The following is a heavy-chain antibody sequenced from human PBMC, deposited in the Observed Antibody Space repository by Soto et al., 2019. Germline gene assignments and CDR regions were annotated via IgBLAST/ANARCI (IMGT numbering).Heavy chain of an antibody. D-gene: IGHD4-4*01. CDR3: AREGINNYNEYYFDS. J-gene: IGHJ4*02. CDR1: GFTFSSYS. CDR2: ISGSGNYT. Sequence: EVQLVESGGGLVKPGGSLRLSCAASGFTFSSYSMNWVCQAPGKGLEWVSSISGSGNYTHYADFLRGRFTISRDNAKTSLYLQMNSLRAEDTAVYYCAREGINNYNEYYFDSWGQGTVVTVSS. V-gene: IGHV3-21*01.